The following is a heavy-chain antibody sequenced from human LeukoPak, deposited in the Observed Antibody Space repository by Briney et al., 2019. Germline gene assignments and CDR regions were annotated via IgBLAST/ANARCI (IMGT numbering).Heavy chain of an antibody. Sequence: GGSLRLSCVVSGFIFSNYGMHWVRQAPGKGLEWVSVIRYDESTKYYVDSVKSRFTISRDNSKNTLYLQMNGLRDDDTAVYYCARAYGRESGYDFIPYYWGQGTLVTVSS. CDR2: IRYDESTK. CDR3: ARAYGRESGYDFIPYY. CDR1: GFIFSNYG. D-gene: IGHD5-12*01. J-gene: IGHJ4*02. V-gene: IGHV3-33*01.